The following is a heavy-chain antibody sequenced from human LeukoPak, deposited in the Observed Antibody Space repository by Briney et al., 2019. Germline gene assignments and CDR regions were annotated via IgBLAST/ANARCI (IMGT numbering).Heavy chain of an antibody. Sequence: GGSLRLSCAASGFTFSSYAMSWVRQAPGKGLEWVSAISGSGGSTYYADSVKGRFTISRDNSKNTLYLQMNSLRAEDTAVYYCAKDLSLDSIHYLGGGVDYWGQGTLVTVSS. V-gene: IGHV3-23*01. D-gene: IGHD2/OR15-2a*01. CDR2: ISGSGGST. CDR3: AKDLSLDSIHYLGGGVDY. CDR1: GFTFSSYA. J-gene: IGHJ4*02.